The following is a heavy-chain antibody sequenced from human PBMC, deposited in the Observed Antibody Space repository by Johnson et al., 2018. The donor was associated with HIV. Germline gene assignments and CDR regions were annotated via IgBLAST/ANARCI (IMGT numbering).Heavy chain of an antibody. D-gene: IGHD3-22*01. CDR3: ARGLSSGYSGYAFDI. Sequence: QVQLVESGGGVVQPGRSLRLSCAASGFTFRSYAMHWVRQAPGKGLEWVAVIWYDGSNKFYADSVKGRFTISRENAKNSLYLQMNSLRAGDTAVYYCARGLSSGYSGYAFDIWGQGTMVTVSS. CDR1: GFTFRSYA. CDR2: IWYDGSNK. V-gene: IGHV3-33*08. J-gene: IGHJ3*02.